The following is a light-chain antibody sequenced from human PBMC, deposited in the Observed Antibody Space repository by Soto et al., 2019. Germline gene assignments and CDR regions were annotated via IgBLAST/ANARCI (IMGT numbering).Light chain of an antibody. CDR2: KAS. CDR1: QSISSW. Sequence: DIQMTQSPSTLSASVGDRVTITCRASQSISSWLAWYQQRPGKAPKLLIYKASTLESGVPSRFSGRGSGTEFTLPISSLHPDDVAIYYCQQYKSHSGYTFGQGTKLEI. CDR3: QQYKSHSGYT. J-gene: IGKJ2*01. V-gene: IGKV1-5*03.